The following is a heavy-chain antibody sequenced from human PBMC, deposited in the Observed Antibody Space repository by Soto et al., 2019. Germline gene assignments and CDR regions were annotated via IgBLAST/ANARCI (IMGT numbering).Heavy chain of an antibody. D-gene: IGHD2-21*01. CDR1: GGSISSGDYY. CDR2: IYYSGST. J-gene: IGHJ4*02. V-gene: IGHV4-30-4*01. Sequence: TSETLSLTCTVSGGSISSGDYYWSWIRQPPGKGLEWIGYIYYSGSTYYNPSLKSRVTISVDTSKNQFSLKLSSVTAADTAVYYCATGERRDGYIVDYWGQGTLVIVSS. CDR3: ATGERRDGYIVDY.